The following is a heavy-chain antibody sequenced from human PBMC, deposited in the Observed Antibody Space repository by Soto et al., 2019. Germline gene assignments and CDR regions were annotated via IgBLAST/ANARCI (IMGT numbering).Heavy chain of an antibody. D-gene: IGHD6-19*01. Sequence: SETLSLTCTVSGGSISSSSYYWGWIRQPPGKGLEWIGSIYYSGSTYYNPSLKSRVTISVDTSKNQFSLKLSSVTAADTAVYYCARTPRYSSGWYGYFDYWGQGTLVTVSS. CDR2: IYYSGST. J-gene: IGHJ4*02. V-gene: IGHV4-39*01. CDR1: GGSISSSSYY. CDR3: ARTPRYSSGWYGYFDY.